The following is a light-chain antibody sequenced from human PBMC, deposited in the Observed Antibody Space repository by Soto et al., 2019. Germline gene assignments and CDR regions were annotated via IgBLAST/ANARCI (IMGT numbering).Light chain of an antibody. V-gene: IGKV3-20*01. J-gene: IGKJ2*01. CDR2: GAS. Sequence: EIVWTQSPGPLSSSPGGPAVLSCRPGRSISAKHLAWYQLRPGQSPRLLIYGASARATGVPGRFSGSGSGTEFTLTISRLEPEDFVVYCCQHFGTSPPYTFGQGTKLEI. CDR3: QHFGTSPPYT. CDR1: RSISAKH.